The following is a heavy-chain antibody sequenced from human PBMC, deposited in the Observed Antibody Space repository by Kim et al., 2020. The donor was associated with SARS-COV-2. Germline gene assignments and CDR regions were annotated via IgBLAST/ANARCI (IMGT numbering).Heavy chain of an antibody. Sequence: ASVKVSCKASGYTFTSYYMHWVRQAPGQGLEWMGIINPSGGSTSYAQKFQGRVTMTRDTSTSTVYMELSSLRSEDTAVYYCARDVPYCSGGSCYYFDYWGQGTLVTVSS. D-gene: IGHD2-15*01. CDR3: ARDVPYCSGGSCYYFDY. J-gene: IGHJ4*02. CDR1: GYTFTSYY. V-gene: IGHV1-46*01. CDR2: INPSGGST.